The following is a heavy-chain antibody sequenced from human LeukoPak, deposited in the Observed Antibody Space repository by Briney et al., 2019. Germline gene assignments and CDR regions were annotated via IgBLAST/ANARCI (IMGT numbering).Heavy chain of an antibody. D-gene: IGHD2-2*01. CDR2: ISGDGGST. CDR1: GFTFDDYA. V-gene: IGHV3-43*02. CDR3: AKDMGCSSTSCLIDY. Sequence: QPGGSLRLSCAASGFTFDDYAMHWVRQAPGKGLEWVSLISGDGGSTYYADSVKGRFTISRDNSKSSLYLQMNSLRTEDTALYYCAKDMGCSSTSCLIDYWGQGTLVTVSS. J-gene: IGHJ4*02.